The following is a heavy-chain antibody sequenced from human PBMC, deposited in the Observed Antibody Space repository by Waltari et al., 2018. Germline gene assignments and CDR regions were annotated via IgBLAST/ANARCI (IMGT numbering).Heavy chain of an antibody. V-gene: IGHV3-48*01. Sequence: EVQLVESGGGLVQPGGSLRLSCAASGFDFRNSDMNWVRQAPGNGFELISYICGRTGVKYHADSVKGRFTISRDIAKNSVQLQMNSLRAEDTALYYCTGGHHDYWGQGTLVTVSS. CDR1: GFDFRNSD. J-gene: IGHJ4*02. CDR2: ICGRTGVK. CDR3: TGGHHDY.